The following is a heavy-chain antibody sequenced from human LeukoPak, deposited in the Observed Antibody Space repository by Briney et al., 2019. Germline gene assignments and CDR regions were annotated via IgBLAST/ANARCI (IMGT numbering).Heavy chain of an antibody. CDR3: ATWHFLEIYGEDFDY. CDR2: INPNSGDT. CDR1: GYTFTGYY. Sequence: ASVKVSCKASGYTFTGYYMHWVRQAPGQGLEWMGWINPNSGDTKYAQKFQGRVTMTRDTSISTAYMELSSLRSDDTAVYYCATWHFLEIYGEDFDYWGQGILVTVSS. V-gene: IGHV1-2*02. D-gene: IGHD4-17*01. J-gene: IGHJ4*02.